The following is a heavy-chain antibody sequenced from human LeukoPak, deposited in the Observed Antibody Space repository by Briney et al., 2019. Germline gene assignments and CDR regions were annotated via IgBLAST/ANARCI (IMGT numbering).Heavy chain of an antibody. J-gene: IGHJ6*03. D-gene: IGHD1/OR15-1a*01. CDR1: GYTFTSYD. CDR2: MNPNSGNT. CDR3: ARGEQYYYYMDV. V-gene: IGHV1-8*01. Sequence: GASVKVSCKASGYTFTSYDINWVRQATGQGLEWMGWMNPNSGNTGYAQKFQGRVTMTRNTSISTAYMELSSLRSEDTAVYYCARGEQYYYYMDVWGKGTTVTVSS.